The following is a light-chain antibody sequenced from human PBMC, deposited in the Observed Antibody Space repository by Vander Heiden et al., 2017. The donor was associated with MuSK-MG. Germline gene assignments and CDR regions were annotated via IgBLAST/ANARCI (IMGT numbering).Light chain of an antibody. CDR1: QGLVYSGGSTC. CDR3: MQGTRLPYT. J-gene: IGKJ2*01. V-gene: IGKV2-30*01. CDR2: EAS. Sequence: DVVMTQSPLSLPVTLGQPTSIPFRSGQGLVYSGGSTCSSWFQQSQGHSPRLLVYEASNRDSGVPDRFRGSGSVTAFTLNISRVEAEEVAVYYCMQGTRLPYTFGQGTKLEIK.